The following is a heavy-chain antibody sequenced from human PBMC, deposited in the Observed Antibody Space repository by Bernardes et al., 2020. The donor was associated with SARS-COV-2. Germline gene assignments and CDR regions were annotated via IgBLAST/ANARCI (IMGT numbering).Heavy chain of an antibody. V-gene: IGHV3-9*01. CDR2: ISWNSGSI. J-gene: IGHJ4*02. CDR1: GFTFDDYA. CDR3: AKGGSAAHGTSADY. Sequence: GGSLRLSCAASGFTFDDYAMHWVRQAPGKGLEWVSGISWNSGSIGYADSVKGRFTISRDNAKNSLYLQMNSLRTEDTALYYCAKGGSAAHGTSADYWGQGTLVTVSS. D-gene: IGHD6-13*01.